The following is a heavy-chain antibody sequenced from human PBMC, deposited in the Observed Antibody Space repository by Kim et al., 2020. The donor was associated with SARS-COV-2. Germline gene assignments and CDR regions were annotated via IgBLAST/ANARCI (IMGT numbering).Heavy chain of an antibody. V-gene: IGHV3-23*01. CDR3: AKQLTGSGSYVYVDY. Sequence: GGSLRLSCAASGFTFTNCAMTWVRQAPGKGLEWISTISTSGASTYYADSVKGRFTISRDISENTLSLHMYSLRVDDTAIYYCAKQLTGSGSYVYVDYWG. J-gene: IGHJ4*01. D-gene: IGHD3-10*01. CDR1: GFTFTNCA. CDR2: ISTSGAST.